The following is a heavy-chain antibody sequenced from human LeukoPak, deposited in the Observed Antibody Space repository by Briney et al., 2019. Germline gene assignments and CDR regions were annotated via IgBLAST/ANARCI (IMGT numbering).Heavy chain of an antibody. V-gene: IGHV3-30*04. J-gene: IGHJ6*02. D-gene: IGHD2-2*01. CDR3: ARDLMPLYCSSTSCYGLSSFDGMDV. CDR2: ISHDGGHK. Sequence: GGSLRLSCVASGFTFSTYAIHWVRQAPDKGLEWLAVISHDGGHKYYADSVKGRFTISRDNSKNTLYLQMNSLRAEDTAVYYCARDLMPLYCSSTSCYGLSSFDGMDVWGQGTTVTVSS. CDR1: GFTFSTYA.